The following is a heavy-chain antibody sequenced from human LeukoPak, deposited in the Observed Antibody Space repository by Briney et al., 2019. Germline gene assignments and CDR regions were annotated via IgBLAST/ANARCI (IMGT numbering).Heavy chain of an antibody. Sequence: GESLKISCKGSGYSFTTYWIGWVRQVPGKGLEWMGIIYPGDSDTSYSPPFQGQVTISADKSVTTAYLQWSSLKASDTAMYYCALGAVRGLHAFDIWGQGTMVTVSS. CDR3: ALGAVRGLHAFDI. CDR2: IYPGDSDT. J-gene: IGHJ3*02. D-gene: IGHD3-10*01. CDR1: GYSFTTYW. V-gene: IGHV5-51*01.